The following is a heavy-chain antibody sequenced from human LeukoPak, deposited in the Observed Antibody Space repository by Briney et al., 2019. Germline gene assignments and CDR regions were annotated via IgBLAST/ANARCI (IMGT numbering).Heavy chain of an antibody. CDR1: GFTFADDA. J-gene: IGHJ4*02. V-gene: IGHV3-9*01. CDR2: ISWNSGSI. D-gene: IGHD3-10*01. CDR3: AKDMDDYYGSGSYSY. Sequence: GRSLRLSCAASGFTFADDAMHWVRQAPGQGLEWVSCISWNSGSIAYADSVKGRFTISRDNAKNSRYLQMNSLRAEDTALYYCAKDMDDYYGSGSYSYWGQGTLVTVSS.